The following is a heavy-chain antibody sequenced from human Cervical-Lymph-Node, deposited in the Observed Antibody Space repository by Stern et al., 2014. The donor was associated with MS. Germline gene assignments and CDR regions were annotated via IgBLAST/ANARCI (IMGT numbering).Heavy chain of an antibody. Sequence: QVQLVESGGGVVQPGRSLRLSCAASGFTFTTYALHWVRQAPGKGLEWVALISYEGSKKYYADSVKGRFTISRDNSKNTLYLQMNSLSTEDTAIYYCAKTNRVLHISVTGGPLDIWGHGTLVTVS. D-gene: IGHD6-19*01. J-gene: IGHJ3*02. CDR1: GFTFTTYA. CDR3: AKTNRVLHISVTGGPLDI. CDR2: ISYEGSKK. V-gene: IGHV3-30*04.